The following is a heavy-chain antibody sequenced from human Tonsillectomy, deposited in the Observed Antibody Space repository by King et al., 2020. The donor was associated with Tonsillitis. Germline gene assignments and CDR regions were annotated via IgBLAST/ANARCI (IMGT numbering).Heavy chain of an antibody. V-gene: IGHV3-15*01. Sequence: VQLVESGGGLVKPGESLRLSCETSGFTFSDAWMSWVRQPPGKGLEWVGRIKTKAQGGAIDYAVPVKGRFTISRDDSKNTLYLQMKNLQPEDTAVYYCTRRSSLGGQGTLVTVSS. D-gene: IGHD2-2*01. J-gene: IGHJ4*02. CDR3: TRRSSL. CDR1: GFTFSDAW. CDR2: IKTKAQGGAI.